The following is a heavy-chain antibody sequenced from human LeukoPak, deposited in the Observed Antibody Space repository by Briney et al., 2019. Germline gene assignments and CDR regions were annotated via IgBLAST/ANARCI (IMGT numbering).Heavy chain of an antibody. V-gene: IGHV3-23*01. CDR2: ISGSGGST. J-gene: IGHJ4*02. D-gene: IGHD1-26*01. Sequence: GGSLRLSCAASGFTFSSYAMSWVRQAPGKGLEWVSAISGSGGSTYYADSVKGRFTISGDNSKNTLYLQMNSLRAEDTAVYYCAKGYSGSYGAFDYWGQGTLVTVSS. CDR3: AKGYSGSYGAFDY. CDR1: GFTFSSYA.